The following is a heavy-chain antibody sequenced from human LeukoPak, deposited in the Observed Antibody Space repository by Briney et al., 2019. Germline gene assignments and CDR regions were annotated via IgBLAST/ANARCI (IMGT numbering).Heavy chain of an antibody. J-gene: IGHJ2*01. CDR2: ISYDGSNK. Sequence: PGGSLRLSCAASGFTFSSYAMHWVRQAPGKGLEWVAVISYDGSNKYYADSVKGRFTISRDNSKNTLYLQMNSLRAEDTAVYYCARGHDYGSSSTSYWYFDLWGRGTLVTVSS. V-gene: IGHV3-30-3*01. CDR1: GFTFSSYA. D-gene: IGHD2-2*01. CDR3: ARGHDYGSSSTSYWYFDL.